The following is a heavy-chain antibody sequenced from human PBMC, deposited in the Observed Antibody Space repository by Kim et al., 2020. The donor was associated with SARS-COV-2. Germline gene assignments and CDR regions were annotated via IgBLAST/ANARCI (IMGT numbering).Heavy chain of an antibody. CDR2: INGDGRST. D-gene: IGHD3-10*01. CDR3: ARVGSGSLDY. CDR1: GFTFSRYW. V-gene: IGHV3-74*01. Sequence: GGSLRLSCAASGFTFSRYWMHWVRQAPGKGLVWVSHINGDGRSTSYADSVKGRVTISRDNAKNTLYLQMNSLRAEDTAVYYCARVGSGSLDYWGQGTLVTVSS. J-gene: IGHJ4*02.